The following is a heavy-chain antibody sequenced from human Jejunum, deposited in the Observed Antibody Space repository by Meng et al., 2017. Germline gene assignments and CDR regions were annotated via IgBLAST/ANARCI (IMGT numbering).Heavy chain of an antibody. CDR2: ISSTGTTI. V-gene: IGHV3-48*03. CDR3: TRDSLYNWKYFAFDY. CDR1: GFSFSGFQ. J-gene: IGHJ4*02. Sequence: GESLKISCAASGFSFSGFQMNWVRQALGKGLEWVASISSTGTTIYYADSVKGRFTISRDNAKDSLFLQMNSLRAEDTAVYYCTRDSLYNWKYFAFDYWGQGTLVTVSS. D-gene: IGHD1-7*01.